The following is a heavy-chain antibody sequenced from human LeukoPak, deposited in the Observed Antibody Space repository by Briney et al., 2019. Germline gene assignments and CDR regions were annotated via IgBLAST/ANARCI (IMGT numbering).Heavy chain of an antibody. CDR3: ASKGSSKYMGFDY. CDR1: GFTFSSYW. D-gene: IGHD6-6*01. J-gene: IGHJ4*02. V-gene: IGHV3-7*01. Sequence: GGSLRLSCAASGFTFSSYWMSWVRQAPGKGLEWVANIKQDGSEKYYVDSVKGRFTISRYNAKNSLYLQMNSLRAEDTAVYYCASKGSSKYMGFDYWGQGTLVTVSS. CDR2: IKQDGSEK.